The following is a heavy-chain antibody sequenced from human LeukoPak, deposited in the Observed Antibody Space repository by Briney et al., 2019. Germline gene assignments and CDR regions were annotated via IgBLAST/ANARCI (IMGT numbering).Heavy chain of an antibody. CDR2: ISGSGGST. CDR1: GFTFSSYA. D-gene: IGHD2-21*02. V-gene: IGHV3-23*01. CDR3: AKTYCGGDCYPDAFDI. Sequence: GGPLRLSCAASGFTFSSYAMSWVRQAPGKGLEWVSAISGSGGSTYYADSVKGRFTISRDNSKNTLYLQMNSLRAEDTAVYYCAKTYCGGDCYPDAFDIWGQGTMVTVSS. J-gene: IGHJ3*02.